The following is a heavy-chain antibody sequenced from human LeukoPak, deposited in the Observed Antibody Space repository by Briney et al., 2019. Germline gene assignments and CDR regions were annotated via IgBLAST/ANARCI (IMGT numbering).Heavy chain of an antibody. CDR1: GYTFTSNY. CDR3: ARGGGYDQWEYYFDY. J-gene: IGHJ4*02. V-gene: IGHV1-46*01. D-gene: IGHD5-12*01. Sequence: ASVKVSCKAFGYTFTSNYMHWVRQAPGQGPEWMGVISPSGGSTTYAQKFQGRVTLTRDMSTSTDYLELSSLRSEDTAVYYCARGGGYDQWEYYFDYWGQGTLVTVSS. CDR2: ISPSGGST.